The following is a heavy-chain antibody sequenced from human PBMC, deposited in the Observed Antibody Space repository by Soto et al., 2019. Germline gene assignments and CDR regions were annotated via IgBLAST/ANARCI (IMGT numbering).Heavy chain of an antibody. CDR2: INYSGTT. CDR1: VGSFSIDSFD. Sequence: SETLSVPCSVSVGSFSIDSFDWSWVRQFPGKGLEWIGYINYSGTTYYNPSLRSRITMSVDTSKNQFSLNLSSVTAADTAVYYCARDHKWDGMDVWGQGTTVTVSS. V-gene: IGHV4-31*03. CDR3: ARDHKWDGMDV. J-gene: IGHJ6*01. D-gene: IGHD1-26*01.